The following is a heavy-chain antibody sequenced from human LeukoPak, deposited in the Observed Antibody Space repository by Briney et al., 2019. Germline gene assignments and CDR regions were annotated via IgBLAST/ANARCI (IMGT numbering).Heavy chain of an antibody. V-gene: IGHV4-59*01. CDR1: AGSISSYY. Sequence: PSETLSLTCSVSAGSISSYYWSWIRQPPGKGLEWIGYIYYSGSTNYKPSLRSRVTISVDTSKNQFSLKLTSVTAADTAVYYCARGGGYNYFDCWGQGTLVTVSS. CDR2: IYYSGST. D-gene: IGHD5-24*01. CDR3: ARGGGYNYFDC. J-gene: IGHJ4*02.